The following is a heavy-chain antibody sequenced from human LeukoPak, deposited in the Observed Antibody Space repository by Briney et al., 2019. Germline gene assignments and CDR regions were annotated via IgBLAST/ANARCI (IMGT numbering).Heavy chain of an antibody. CDR3: AADYDFWSGYYVDY. Sequence: GGSLRLSCAASGFTFSSYAMSWVRQAPGKVLEWVSAISGSGGRTYYADSVKGRFTISRENYKNTLYLQMNSLRAEDTAVYYCAADYDFWSGYYVDYWGQGTLVTVSS. CDR1: GFTFSSYA. D-gene: IGHD3-3*01. V-gene: IGHV3-23*01. CDR2: ISGSGGRT. J-gene: IGHJ4*02.